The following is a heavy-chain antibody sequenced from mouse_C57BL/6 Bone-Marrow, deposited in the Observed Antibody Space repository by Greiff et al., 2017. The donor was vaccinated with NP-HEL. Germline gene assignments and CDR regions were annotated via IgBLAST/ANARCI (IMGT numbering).Heavy chain of an antibody. J-gene: IGHJ4*01. CDR1: GYTFTSYW. V-gene: IGHV1-69*01. CDR3: ARELIYYDYDDYAMDY. Sequence: VQLQQPGAELVMPGASVKLSCKASGYTFTSYWMHWVKQRPGQGLEWIGEIDPSDSYTTSNQKFKGKSTLTVDKSSSTAYMQLSSLTSEDSAVYYCARELIYYDYDDYAMDYWGQGTSVTVSS. D-gene: IGHD2-4*01. CDR2: IDPSDSYT.